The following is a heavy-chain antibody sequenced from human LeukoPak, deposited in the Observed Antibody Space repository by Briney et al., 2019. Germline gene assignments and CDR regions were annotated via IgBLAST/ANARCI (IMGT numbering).Heavy chain of an antibody. J-gene: IGHJ6*02. Sequence: GGSLRLSCATSGFTFSIYTVNWVRQAPGKGLEWVSSISGSNTYIYYADSVKGRFTISRDNAKNSLYLQMNSLRAEDTAVYYCARDRGAAAGPYYYYYGMDVWGQGTTVTVSS. D-gene: IGHD6-13*01. V-gene: IGHV3-21*01. CDR1: GFTFSIYT. CDR2: ISGSNTYI. CDR3: ARDRGAAAGPYYYYYGMDV.